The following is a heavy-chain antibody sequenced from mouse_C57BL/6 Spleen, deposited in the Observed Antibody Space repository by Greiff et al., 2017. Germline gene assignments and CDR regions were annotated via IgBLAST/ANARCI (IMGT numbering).Heavy chain of an antibody. CDR3: VRGDYGSSWPGFAY. CDR1: GFTFNTYA. Sequence: EVHLVESGGGLVQPKGSLKLSCAASGFTFNTYAMHWVRQAPGKGLEWVARIRSKSSNYATYYADSVKDRFTISRDDSQSMLYLQMNNLKTEDTAMYYCVRGDYGSSWPGFAYWGQGTLVTVSA. J-gene: IGHJ3*01. V-gene: IGHV10-3*01. CDR2: IRSKSSNYAT. D-gene: IGHD1-1*01.